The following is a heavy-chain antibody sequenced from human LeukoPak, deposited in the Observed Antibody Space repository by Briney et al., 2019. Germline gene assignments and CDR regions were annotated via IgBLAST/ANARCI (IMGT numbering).Heavy chain of an antibody. Sequence: GGSLRLSCAASGLTFSDYYMSWIRQAPGKGLEWVSYISSSGSTIYYADSVKGRFTISRDNAKNSLYLQMNSLRAEDTAVYYCARVNQDIVVVPAAMCWFDPWGQGTLVTVSS. V-gene: IGHV3-11*01. CDR3: ARVNQDIVVVPAAMCWFDP. D-gene: IGHD2-2*01. CDR1: GLTFSDYY. CDR2: ISSSGSTI. J-gene: IGHJ5*02.